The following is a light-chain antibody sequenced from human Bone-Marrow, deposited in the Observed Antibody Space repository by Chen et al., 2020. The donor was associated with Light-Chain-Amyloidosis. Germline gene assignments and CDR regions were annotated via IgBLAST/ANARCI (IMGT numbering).Light chain of an antibody. J-gene: IGLJ2*01. CDR1: DLPTKY. CDR3: QSADSSGTYEVV. CDR2: RDT. Sequence: SYELTQPPSVSVSPGQTARITCSGDDLPTKYAYWYQQKPGQAPVLVIHRDTERPTGISERFSGSSSGTNATLTISGVQAADEADYHCQSADSSGTYEVVFGVGTKLTFL. V-gene: IGLV3-25*03.